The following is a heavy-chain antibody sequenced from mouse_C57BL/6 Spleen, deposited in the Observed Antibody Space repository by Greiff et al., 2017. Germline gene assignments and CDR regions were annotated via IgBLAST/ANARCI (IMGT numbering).Heavy chain of an antibody. D-gene: IGHD1-1*01. Sequence: VQLQQSGPELVKPGDSVKISCKASGYSFTGYFMNWVMQSHGKSLEWIGRINPYNGDTFYNQKFKGKATLTVDKSSSTAHMELRSLTSEDSAVYYCARSVVEGAMDDWGQGTSGTVSS. CDR2: INPYNGDT. V-gene: IGHV1-20*01. CDR1: GYSFTGYF. J-gene: IGHJ4*01. CDR3: ARSVVEGAMDD.